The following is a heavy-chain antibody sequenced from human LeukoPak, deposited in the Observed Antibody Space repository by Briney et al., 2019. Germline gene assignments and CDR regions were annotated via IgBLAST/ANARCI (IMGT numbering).Heavy chain of an antibody. Sequence: PSETLSLTCTVSGGSISSYYWSWIRQPPGKGLEWIGYIYYSGSTNYNPSLKGRVTISVDTSKNQFSLKLSSVTAADTAVYYCATSIAAAGRSFDYWGQGTLVTVSS. J-gene: IGHJ4*02. CDR1: GGSISSYY. V-gene: IGHV4-59*08. D-gene: IGHD6-13*01. CDR3: ATSIAAAGRSFDY. CDR2: IYYSGST.